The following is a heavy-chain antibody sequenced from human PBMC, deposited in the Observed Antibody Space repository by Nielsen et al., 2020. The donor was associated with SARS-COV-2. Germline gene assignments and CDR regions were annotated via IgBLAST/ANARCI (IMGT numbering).Heavy chain of an antibody. J-gene: IGHJ4*02. V-gene: IGHV3-7*03. Sequence: GGSLRLSCVGPTMSNYWMSWVRQAPGKGLQWVANIKQDGSEKHYAESVKGRFTISRDNVKNTVYLQMNSLRAEDTALYYCARDGGYCSGGGCYPDDYWGQGTLVTVSS. CDR2: IKQDGSEK. D-gene: IGHD2-15*01. CDR1: TMSNYW. CDR3: ARDGGYCSGGGCYPDDY.